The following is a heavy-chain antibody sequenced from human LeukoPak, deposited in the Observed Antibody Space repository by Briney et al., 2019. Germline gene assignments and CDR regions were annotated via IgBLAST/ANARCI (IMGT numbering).Heavy chain of an antibody. CDR1: GFTFTSYS. Sequence: GGSLRLSCAASGFTFTSYSMSWVRQAPGKGPEWVSAISGSGGDTYYADSVKGRFTISRDNSKNTLYLQMNSLRAEDTAVYYCAKKGATTGDFDYWGQGTLVTVSS. V-gene: IGHV3-23*01. D-gene: IGHD1-26*01. J-gene: IGHJ4*02. CDR3: AKKGATTGDFDY. CDR2: ISGSGGDT.